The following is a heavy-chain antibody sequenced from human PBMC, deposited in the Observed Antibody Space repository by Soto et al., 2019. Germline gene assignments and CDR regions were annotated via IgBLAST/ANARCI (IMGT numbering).Heavy chain of an antibody. Sequence: QVQLVQSEAEVKKPGSSVKVSCKASGGSLSNYGISWVRQAPGQGLEWMRGIIPVFGTANYAQKFQGRVTITADESTSIVYMDVTSLRSEDTAVYYCARGDATKIVVTTYYGMDVWGQGTTVTVSS. CDR1: GGSLSNYG. CDR2: IIPVFGTA. CDR3: ARGDATKIVVTTYYGMDV. V-gene: IGHV1-69*12. D-gene: IGHD4-17*01. J-gene: IGHJ6*02.